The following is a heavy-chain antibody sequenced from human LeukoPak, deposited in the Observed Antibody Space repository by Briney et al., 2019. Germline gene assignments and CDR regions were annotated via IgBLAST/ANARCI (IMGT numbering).Heavy chain of an antibody. Sequence: PGGSLRLSCAASGFTFSSYYMNWIRQAPGKGLVWVSRISSDGSDTNYADSVKGRFTISRDNAKNTLYLPMNSLRAEDTAVYYCARGSYSLGGFDYWGQGTLVTVSS. V-gene: IGHV3-74*01. J-gene: IGHJ4*02. CDR3: ARGSYSLGGFDY. CDR2: ISSDGSDT. D-gene: IGHD6-13*01. CDR1: GFTFSSYY.